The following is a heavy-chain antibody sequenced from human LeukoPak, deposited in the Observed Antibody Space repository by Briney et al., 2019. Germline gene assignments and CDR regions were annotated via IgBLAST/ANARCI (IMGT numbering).Heavy chain of an antibody. J-gene: IGHJ4*02. Sequence: ASVEVSCKASGYTFTGYYMHWVRQAPGQGLEWMGWINPNSGGTNYAQKFQGRVTMTRDTSISTAYMELSRLRSDDTAVYYCARDRAYYYGSGLPDYWGQGTLVTVSS. V-gene: IGHV1-2*02. CDR3: ARDRAYYYGSGLPDY. D-gene: IGHD3-10*01. CDR2: INPNSGGT. CDR1: GYTFTGYY.